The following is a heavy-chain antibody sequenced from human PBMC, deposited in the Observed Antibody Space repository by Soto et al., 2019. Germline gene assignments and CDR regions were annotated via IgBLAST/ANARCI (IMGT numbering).Heavy chain of an antibody. D-gene: IGHD5-18*01. CDR3: ARAPWIQLWSHYYYYGMDV. Sequence: SETLSLTCSVSGGSISSGYYYWSWIRQPPGKGLEWIGYIYYSGSTYYNPSLKSRVTISVDTSKNQFSLKLSSVTAADTAVYYCARAPWIQLWSHYYYYGMDVWGQGTTVTVSS. V-gene: IGHV4-30-4*01. CDR2: IYYSGST. CDR1: GGSISSGYYY. J-gene: IGHJ6*02.